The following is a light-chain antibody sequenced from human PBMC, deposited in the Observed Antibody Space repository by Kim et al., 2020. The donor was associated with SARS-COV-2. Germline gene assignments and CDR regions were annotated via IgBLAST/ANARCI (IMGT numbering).Light chain of an antibody. CDR3: QAWEISTV. Sequence: SYELTQPPSVSVSPGQTASITCSGDKLGDKYACWYQQKPGQSPVLVIYQDSKRPSGIPERFSGSNSGNTATLTISGTQAMDEADYYCQAWEISTVFGGGT. CDR2: QDS. CDR1: KLGDKY. V-gene: IGLV3-1*01. J-gene: IGLJ3*02.